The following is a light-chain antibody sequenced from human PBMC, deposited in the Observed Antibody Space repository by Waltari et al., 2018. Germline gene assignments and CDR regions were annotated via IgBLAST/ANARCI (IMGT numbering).Light chain of an antibody. CDR1: QSISSY. CDR2: AAS. J-gene: IGKJ1*01. Sequence: DIQMTQSPSSLSASVGDSVTIPCRASQSISSYLNWYQQKPGKAPKLLIYAASSLQSGVPSRFSGSGSGTDFTLTISSLQPEDFATYYCQQSYSTPQTFGQGTKVEIK. CDR3: QQSYSTPQT. V-gene: IGKV1-39*01.